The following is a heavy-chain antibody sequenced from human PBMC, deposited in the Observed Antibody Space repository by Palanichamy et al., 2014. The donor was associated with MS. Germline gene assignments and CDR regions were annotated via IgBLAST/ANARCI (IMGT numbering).Heavy chain of an antibody. V-gene: IGHV3-23*01. CDR3: AKDLTKVVTPDFDY. D-gene: IGHD4-23*01. CDR1: GFTFSNYA. CDR2: VSGDGGST. J-gene: IGHJ4*02. Sequence: EVQLLESGGGLAQPGGSLRLSCVASGFTFSNYAMSWVRQAPGKGLEWVSSVSGDGGSTYYAAPVQGRFAIYRDNSENTLYLQMNSLRAEDTALYYCAKDLTKVVTPDFDYWGQGTLVTVSS.